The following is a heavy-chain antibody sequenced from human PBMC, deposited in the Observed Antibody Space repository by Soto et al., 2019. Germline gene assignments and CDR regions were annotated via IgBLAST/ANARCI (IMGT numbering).Heavy chain of an antibody. D-gene: IGHD3-3*01. CDR2: IYYSGST. CDR1: GGSISSSSYY. V-gene: IGHV4-39*01. Sequence: QLQLQESGPGLVKPSETLSLTCTVSGGSISSSSYYWGWIRQPPGKGLEWIGSIYYSGSTYYNPSLKSRVTISVDTSKNQFSLKLSSVTAADTAVYYCARXXXRTIFGVVIWYFDYWGQGTLVTVSS. CDR3: ARXXXRTIFGVVIWYFDY. J-gene: IGHJ4*02.